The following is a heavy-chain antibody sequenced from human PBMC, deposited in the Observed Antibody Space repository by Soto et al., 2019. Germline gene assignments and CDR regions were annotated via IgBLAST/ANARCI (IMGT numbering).Heavy chain of an antibody. J-gene: IGHJ6*03. D-gene: IGHD3-9*01. V-gene: IGHV3-21*01. CDR3: AREERYYDILTGYRYYYYMDF. Sequence: PGGSLRLSCAASGFTFSSYSMNWVRQAPGKGLEWVSSISSSSSYIYYADSVKGRFTISRDNAKNSLYLQMNSLRAEDTAVYYCAREERYYDILTGYRYYYYMDFWGKGTKVTVSS. CDR1: GFTFSSYS. CDR2: ISSSSSYI.